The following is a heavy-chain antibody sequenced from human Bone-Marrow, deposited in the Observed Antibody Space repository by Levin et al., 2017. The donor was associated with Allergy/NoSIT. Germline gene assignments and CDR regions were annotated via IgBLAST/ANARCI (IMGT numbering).Heavy chain of an antibody. CDR2: IYIGDSDT. D-gene: IGHD6-13*01. J-gene: IGHJ4*02. V-gene: IGHV5-51*01. Sequence: VASVKVSCKGSGYSFTNYWIGWVRQMPGKGLEWMGIIYIGDSDTRYSPSFQGQVTISADKSVTTAYLHLSGLKASDTAMYYCARSSDSSRPPTFFDFWGQGTLVTVSS. CDR3: ARSSDSSRPPTFFDF. CDR1: GYSFTNYW.